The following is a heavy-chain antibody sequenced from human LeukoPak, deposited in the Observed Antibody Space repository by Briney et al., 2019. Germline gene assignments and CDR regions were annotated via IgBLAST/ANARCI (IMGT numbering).Heavy chain of an antibody. J-gene: IGHJ4*02. CDR2: IYYSGST. D-gene: IGHD4-23*01. V-gene: IGHV4-59*01. Sequence: SETLSLKCTVTRGSTCMDYWCWVRQPPGKGLEWIGYIYYSGSTNYNPSLKSRVTISVDTSKNQFSLKLSSVTAADTALDCCARGTVVSDYWGQGTLVTVSS. CDR1: RGSTCMDY. CDR3: ARGTVVSDY.